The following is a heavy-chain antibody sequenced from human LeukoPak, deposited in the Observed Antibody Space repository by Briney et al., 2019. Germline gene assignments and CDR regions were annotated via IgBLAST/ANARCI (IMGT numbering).Heavy chain of an antibody. D-gene: IGHD2-15*01. CDR3: AIGYCRGGSCDDEPGDAFDI. CDR1: GYTFTSYY. CDR2: IYPSGGST. J-gene: IGHJ3*02. V-gene: IGHV1-46*01. Sequence: ASVKVSCKASGYTFTSYYIHWVRQAPGQGLEWMGIIYPSGGSTTYAQKFQGRATMTRDMSTSTVYMELSSLRSEDTAVYYCAIGYCRGGSCDDEPGDAFDIWGQGTMVAVSS.